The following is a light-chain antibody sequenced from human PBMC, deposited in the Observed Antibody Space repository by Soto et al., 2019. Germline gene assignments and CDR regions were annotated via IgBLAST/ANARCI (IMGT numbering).Light chain of an antibody. J-gene: IGKJ1*01. CDR2: KAS. CDR3: KHYNSYSIT. V-gene: IGKV1-5*03. Sequence: DIQMTQSPSTLSASVGDRVTITCRASQSISSWLAWYQQKPGKAPKLLIYKASSLESGVPSRFSGSGFGTAFTLTISSLQPHDVATYYCKHYNSYSITFGQGTKVE. CDR1: QSISSW.